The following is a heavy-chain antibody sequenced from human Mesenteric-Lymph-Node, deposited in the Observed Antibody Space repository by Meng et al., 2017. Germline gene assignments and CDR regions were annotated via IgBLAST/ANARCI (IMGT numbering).Heavy chain of an antibody. J-gene: IGHJ4*02. V-gene: IGHV1-69*06. CDR2: IIPVFGTA. CDR1: GGSFRTYA. CDR3: ARGGGATFSSDY. D-gene: IGHD1-26*01. Sequence: GRRVRWGAEVNVPGHWGRVPCKAYGGSFRTYAISWVRQAPGQGLEWVGGIIPVFGTANYAQKFQGRVTITADKSTTTAYMDLSSLRSEDTAVYYCARGGGATFSSDYWGQGTLVTVSS.